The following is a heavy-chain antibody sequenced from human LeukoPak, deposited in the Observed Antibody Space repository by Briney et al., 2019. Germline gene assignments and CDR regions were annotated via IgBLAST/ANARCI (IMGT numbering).Heavy chain of an antibody. V-gene: IGHV4-38-2*02. J-gene: IGHJ5*02. CDR2: IDHSGST. D-gene: IGHD3-22*01. CDR1: GYSLRSGYF. Sequence: SETLSLTCTVSGYSLRSGYFWGWIRQPPGKGLEWIGSIDHSGSTYYNPSLRTRVTISVDTSNNQFSLKLSSVTAADTAVYFCARDVQYYYDGNNWFDPWGQGTLVTVSS. CDR3: ARDVQYYYDGNNWFDP.